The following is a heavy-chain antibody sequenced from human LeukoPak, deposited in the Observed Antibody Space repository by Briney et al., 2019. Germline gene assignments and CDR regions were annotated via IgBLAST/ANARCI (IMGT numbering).Heavy chain of an antibody. V-gene: IGHV1-69*05. CDR3: ARASSGYQLPQFHWFDP. J-gene: IGHJ5*02. D-gene: IGHD2-2*01. CDR1: GGTFSSYA. CDR2: IIAIFGTA. Sequence: GASVKVSCKASGGTFSSYAISWVRQAPGQGLEWMGGIIAIFGTANYAQKFQGRVTITTDESTSTAYMELSSLRSEETAVYYCARASSGYQLPQFHWFDPWGQGTLVTVSS.